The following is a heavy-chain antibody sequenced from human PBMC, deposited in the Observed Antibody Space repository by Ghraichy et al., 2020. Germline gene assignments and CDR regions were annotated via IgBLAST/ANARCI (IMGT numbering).Heavy chain of an antibody. CDR2: ISSSSSYI. D-gene: IGHD2-2*01. V-gene: IGHV3-21*01. CDR3: ARDPVPAATVNWFDP. CDR1: GFTFSSYS. Sequence: GGSLRLSCAASGFTFSSYSMNWVRQAPGKGLEWVSSISSSSSYIYYADSVKGRFTISRDNAKNSLYLQMNSLRAEDTAVYYCARDPVPAATVNWFDPWGQGTLVTVSS. J-gene: IGHJ5*02.